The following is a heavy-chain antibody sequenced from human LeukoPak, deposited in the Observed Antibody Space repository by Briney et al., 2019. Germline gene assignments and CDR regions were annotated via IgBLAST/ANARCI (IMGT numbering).Heavy chain of an antibody. V-gene: IGHV4-34*01. CDR3: ARLGCSSTSCLFDY. Sequence: PSETLSLTCAVYGGSFSGYYWSWIRQPPGKGLEWIGEINHSGSTNYNPSLKSRVTISVDTSKNQFPLKLSSVTAADTAVYYCARLGCSSTSCLFDYWGQGTLVTVSS. D-gene: IGHD2-2*01. J-gene: IGHJ4*02. CDR2: INHSGST. CDR1: GGSFSGYY.